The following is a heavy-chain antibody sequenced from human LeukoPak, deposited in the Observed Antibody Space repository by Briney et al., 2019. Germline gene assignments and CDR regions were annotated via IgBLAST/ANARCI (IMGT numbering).Heavy chain of an antibody. CDR3: AIDLRSNYYYDNSGYPLPDAFDI. J-gene: IGHJ3*02. V-gene: IGHV3-23*01. CDR2: ISYSGGST. D-gene: IGHD3-22*01. Sequence: PGGSLRLSCAASGFTFSSYAMNWVRQAPGKGLEWVSIISYSGGSTYYADSVKGRFTISRDNSKNTLYLQMSSLRAEDTAVYYCAIDLRSNYYYDNSGYPLPDAFDIWGQGTMVTVSS. CDR1: GFTFSSYA.